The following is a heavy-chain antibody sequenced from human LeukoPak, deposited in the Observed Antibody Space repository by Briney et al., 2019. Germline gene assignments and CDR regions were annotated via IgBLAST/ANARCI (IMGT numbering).Heavy chain of an antibody. J-gene: IGHJ6*03. CDR2: IYTSGST. CDR3: ARDLYSSGWYGYYYYMDV. CDR1: GGSISSYY. V-gene: IGHV4-4*07. D-gene: IGHD6-19*01. Sequence: PSETLSLTRTVSGGSISSYYWSWIRQPAGKGLEWIGRIYTSGSTNYNPSLKSRVTMSVDTSKNQFSLKLSSVTAADTAVYYCARDLYSSGWYGYYYYMDVWGKGTTVTVSS.